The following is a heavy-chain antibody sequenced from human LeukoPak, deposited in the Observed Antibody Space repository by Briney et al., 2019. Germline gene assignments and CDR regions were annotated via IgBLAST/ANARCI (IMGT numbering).Heavy chain of an antibody. CDR2: TYYSGST. J-gene: IGHJ4*02. CDR3: AREDEGSLDY. CDR1: GGSISSYY. Sequence: PSETLSLTCTVSGGSISSYYWSWIRQPPGKGLEWIGYTYYSGSTNYNPSLKSRVTISVDTSKNQFSLKLSSVTAADTAVYYCAREDEGSLDYWGQGTLVTVSS. D-gene: IGHD2-15*01. V-gene: IGHV4-59*01.